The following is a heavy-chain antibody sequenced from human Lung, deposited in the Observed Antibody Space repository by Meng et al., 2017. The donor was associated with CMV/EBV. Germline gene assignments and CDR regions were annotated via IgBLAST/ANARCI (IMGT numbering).Heavy chain of an antibody. V-gene: IGHV1-24*01. D-gene: IGHD2-21*02. CDR1: GYNIIELS. J-gene: IGHJ4*02. CDR3: VTDDLCSGGDCSVGY. CDR2: FDPEDGET. Sequence: ASXXVSXKVSGYNIIELSMQWVRQAPGKGLEWMGGFDPEDGETIFAQKFQGRVRLTEDTSTNTAYMELRSLTFADTAVYYCVTDDLCSGGDCSVGYWGQGVLVTVSS.